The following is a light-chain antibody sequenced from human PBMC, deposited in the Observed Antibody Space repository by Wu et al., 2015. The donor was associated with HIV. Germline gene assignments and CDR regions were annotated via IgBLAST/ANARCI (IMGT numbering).Light chain of an antibody. CDR2: AAS. V-gene: IGKV1-39*01. CDR3: QQSYT. J-gene: IGKJ2*01. Sequence: DIQMTQSPSSLSASVGDRVTITCRTSQSISIYLNWYQQKPGKAPQLLIYAASSLHSGVPSRFSGSGSGTDFTLTISSLQPEDFAIYYCQQSYTFGQGTKLEIK. CDR1: QSISIY.